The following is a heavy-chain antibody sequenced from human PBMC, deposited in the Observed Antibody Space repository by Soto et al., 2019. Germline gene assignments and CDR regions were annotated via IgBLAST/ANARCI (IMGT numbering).Heavy chain of an antibody. Sequence: SETLSLTCTVSGGSISSSNYYWGCVRQPPGKGLEWIGCIYYSGSTNYNPSLKSRVTISVDTSRNQFSLKLSSVTAADTAVYYCAKDHPTYYDFWSGYYPAPDAFDIWGQGTMVPVSS. CDR2: IYYSGST. D-gene: IGHD3-3*01. CDR3: AKDHPTYYDFWSGYYPAPDAFDI. CDR1: GGSISSSNYY. J-gene: IGHJ3*02. V-gene: IGHV4-39*07.